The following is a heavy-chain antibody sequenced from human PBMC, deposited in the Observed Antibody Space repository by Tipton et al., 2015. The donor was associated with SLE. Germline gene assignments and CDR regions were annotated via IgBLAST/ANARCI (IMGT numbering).Heavy chain of an antibody. CDR3: ARLPLFGVISWFDP. V-gene: IGHV3-48*01. CDR2: ISSSSSTI. CDR1: GFTFSTYS. D-gene: IGHD3-3*01. Sequence: GSLRLSCTASGFTFSTYSMNWVRQAPGKGLEWVSYISSSSSTIYYADSVKGRFTISRDNAKNSLYLQMNSLRAEDTAVYYCARLPLFGVISWFDPGGQGTLVTVSS. J-gene: IGHJ5*02.